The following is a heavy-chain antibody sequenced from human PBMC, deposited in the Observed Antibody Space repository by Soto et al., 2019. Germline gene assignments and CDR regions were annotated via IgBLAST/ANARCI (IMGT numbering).Heavy chain of an antibody. CDR3: AKDWHDSSGYLDY. Sequence: EVQLVESGGVVVQPGGSLRLSCAASGFTFDDYTMHWVRQAPGKGLEWVSLISWDGGSTYYADSVKGRFTISRDNSKNSLYLQMNNLRTEDTALYYCAKDWHDSSGYLDYWGQGTLVTVSS. CDR1: GFTFDDYT. V-gene: IGHV3-43*01. J-gene: IGHJ4*02. CDR2: ISWDGGST. D-gene: IGHD3-22*01.